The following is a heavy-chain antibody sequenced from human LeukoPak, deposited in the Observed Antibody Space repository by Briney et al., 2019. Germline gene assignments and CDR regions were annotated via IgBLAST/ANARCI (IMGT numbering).Heavy chain of an antibody. D-gene: IGHD5-18*01. CDR3: AKDQTWDTAMASDY. V-gene: IGHV3-23*01. CDR2: ISGSGGST. CDR1: GFTFGTFA. Sequence: GGSLRLSCEASGFTFGTFAMIWVRQPPGKGLEWVSAISGSGGSTYYADSVKGRFTISRDNSKNTLYLQMNSLRAEDTAVYYCAKDQTWDTAMASDYWGQGTLVTVSS. J-gene: IGHJ4*02.